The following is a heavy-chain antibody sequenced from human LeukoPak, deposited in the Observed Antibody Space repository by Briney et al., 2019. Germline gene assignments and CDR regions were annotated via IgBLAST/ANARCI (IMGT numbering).Heavy chain of an antibody. D-gene: IGHD6-6*01. J-gene: IGHJ4*02. CDR2: TYYSGST. CDR1: GGSISTSNYY. V-gene: IGHV4-39*01. CDR3: ASGLVARQDFDY. Sequence: PSETLSLTCTVSGGSISTSNYYWGCIRQPPGKGLEWIGNTYYSGSTFYNPSLKSRVTISADTSKNQFSLKLTSVTAADTALYYCASGLVARQDFDYWGQGTLVTVSS.